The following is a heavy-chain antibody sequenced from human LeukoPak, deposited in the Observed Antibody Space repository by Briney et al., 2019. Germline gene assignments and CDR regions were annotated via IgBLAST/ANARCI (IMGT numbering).Heavy chain of an antibody. Sequence: PGGSLRLSCAASGFTFSSYAMSWVRQAPGKGLEWVSAISGSGGSTYYADSVEGRFTISRDNSKNTLYLQMNSLRAEDTAVYYCAKGDNYYDSSGYFDYWGQGTLVTVSS. D-gene: IGHD3-22*01. CDR3: AKGDNYYDSSGYFDY. V-gene: IGHV3-23*01. CDR2: ISGSGGST. J-gene: IGHJ4*02. CDR1: GFTFSSYA.